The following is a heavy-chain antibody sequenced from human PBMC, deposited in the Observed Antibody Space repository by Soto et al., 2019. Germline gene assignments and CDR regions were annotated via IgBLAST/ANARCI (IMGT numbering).Heavy chain of an antibody. CDR2: ISYDGSNK. CDR3: AKESHPNYYYYGMDV. CDR1: GFTFSSYG. V-gene: IGHV3-30*18. Sequence: ESGGGVVQPGRSLRLSCAAYGFTFSSYGMHWVRQAPGKGLEWVAVISYDGSNKYYADSVKGRFTISRDNSKNTLYLQMNSLRAEDTAVYYCAKESHPNYYYYGMDVWGQGTTVTVSS. J-gene: IGHJ6*02.